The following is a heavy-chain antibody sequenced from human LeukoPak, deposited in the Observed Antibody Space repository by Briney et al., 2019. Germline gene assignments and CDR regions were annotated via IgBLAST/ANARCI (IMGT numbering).Heavy chain of an antibody. CDR2: IYYSGST. CDR3: ATTAYYYYVDV. J-gene: IGHJ6*03. D-gene: IGHD1-26*01. CDR1: GGSVSSGGYY. Sequence: TLSLTCTVSGGSVSSGGYYWSWIRHYPGKGLEWIGYIYYSGSTYYNPSLKSRLTISLDTSTNQFSLKLGSVTAADTAVYYCATTAYYYYVDVWGKGTTVTVSS. V-gene: IGHV4-31*03.